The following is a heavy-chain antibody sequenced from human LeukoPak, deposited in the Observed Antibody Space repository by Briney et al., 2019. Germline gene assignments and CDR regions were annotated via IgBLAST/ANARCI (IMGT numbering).Heavy chain of an antibody. Sequence: ASVKVSCKASGYTFTGYYMHWVRQAPGQGLEWMGWINPNSGGTNYAQKFQGRVTMTRDTSISTAYMELSRLRSDDTAVYYCARDLIGYCSSTSCRNFDYWGREPWSPSPQ. CDR1: GYTFTGYY. V-gene: IGHV1-2*02. CDR3: ARDLIGYCSSTSCRNFDY. D-gene: IGHD2-2*01. J-gene: IGHJ4*02. CDR2: INPNSGGT.